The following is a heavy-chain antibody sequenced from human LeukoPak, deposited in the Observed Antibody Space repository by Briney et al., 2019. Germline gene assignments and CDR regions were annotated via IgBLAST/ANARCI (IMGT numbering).Heavy chain of an antibody. V-gene: IGHV3-11*04. D-gene: IGHD5-18*01. CDR1: GFSFSDYY. J-gene: IGHJ5*01. Sequence: PGGSLRLSCAASGFSFSDYYMSWVRQAPGKGLEYISYISSSGTIISYADSVKGRFTISRHNHKKSLYLQMNSLRVEDTAVYYCARTARNLDSWGQGTLVTVSS. CDR3: ARTARNLDS. CDR2: ISSSGTII.